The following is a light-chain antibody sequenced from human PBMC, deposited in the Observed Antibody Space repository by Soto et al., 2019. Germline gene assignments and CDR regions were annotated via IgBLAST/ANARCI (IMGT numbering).Light chain of an antibody. Sequence: QSVLTQPPSVSAAPGQKVTISCSGSSSNIGTNYVSWYQQLPETAPKLLIYENNKRPSGIPDRFSGSKSGTSATLGITGRQTGDEADYYCGTWDSSLSLYVFGTGTKLTVL. CDR1: SSNIGTNY. J-gene: IGLJ1*01. V-gene: IGLV1-51*02. CDR3: GTWDSSLSLYV. CDR2: ENN.